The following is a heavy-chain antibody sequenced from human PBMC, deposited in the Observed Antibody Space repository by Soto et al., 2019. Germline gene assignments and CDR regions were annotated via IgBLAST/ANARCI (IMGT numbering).Heavy chain of an antibody. CDR2: IVGGGGST. CDR1: GFTFISYG. Sequence: EVQLLESGGGLEQPGGSLRLSCAVSGFTFISYGMSWVRQAPGKGLEWVSCIVGGGGSTYYADSVKGRFTISRDNSKNTLYLQMNSLRAEDRAVYYCAKVGDYFPNYYGMDVWGQGTTVTVSS. CDR3: AKVGDYFPNYYGMDV. D-gene: IGHD4-17*01. V-gene: IGHV3-23*01. J-gene: IGHJ6*02.